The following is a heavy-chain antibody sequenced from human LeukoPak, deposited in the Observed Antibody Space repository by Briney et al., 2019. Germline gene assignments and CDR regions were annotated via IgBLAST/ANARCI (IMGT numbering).Heavy chain of an antibody. CDR2: MYYSGST. J-gene: IGHJ5*02. CDR3: ARASGGLLRSSGNWFDP. D-gene: IGHD1-26*01. CDR1: GGSISSNY. V-gene: IGHV4-59*01. Sequence: TLETLSLTCTVSGGSISSNYWSWIRQPPGKGLEWIGYMYYSGSTNYNPSLKSRVTISVDTSKNQFSLKLSSVTAADTAVYYCARASGGLLRSSGNWFDPWGQGTLVTVSS.